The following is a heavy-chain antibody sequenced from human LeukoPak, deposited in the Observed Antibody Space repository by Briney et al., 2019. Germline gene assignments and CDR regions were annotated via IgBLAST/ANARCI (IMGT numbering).Heavy chain of an antibody. J-gene: IGHJ4*02. D-gene: IGHD3-3*01. CDR2: IKQDGSEK. Sequence: GGSLRLSCAASGFTFSSYAMSWVRQAPGKGLEWVANIKQDGSEKYYVDSVKGRFTISRDNAKNSLYLQMNSLRAEDTAVYYCARDHLQYYDFWSGNFDYWGQGTLVTVSS. CDR3: ARDHLQYYDFWSGNFDY. V-gene: IGHV3-7*01. CDR1: GFTFSSYA.